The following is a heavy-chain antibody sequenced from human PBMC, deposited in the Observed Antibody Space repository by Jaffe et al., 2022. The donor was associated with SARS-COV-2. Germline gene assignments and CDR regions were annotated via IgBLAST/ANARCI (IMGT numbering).Heavy chain of an antibody. D-gene: IGHD6-13*01. CDR2: ISAYNGNT. J-gene: IGHJ3*02. CDR3: ARDHPPRAAQQQEVGAFDI. Sequence: QVQLVQSGAEVKKPGASVKVSCKASGYTFTSYGISWVRQAPGQGLEWMGWISAYNGNTNYAQKLQGRVTMTTDTSTSTAYMELRSLRSDDTAVYYCARDHPPRAAQQQEVGAFDIWGQGTMVTVSS. CDR1: GYTFTSYG. V-gene: IGHV1-18*01.